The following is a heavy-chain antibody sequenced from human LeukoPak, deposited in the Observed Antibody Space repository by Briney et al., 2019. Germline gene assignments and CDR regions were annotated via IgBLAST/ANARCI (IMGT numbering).Heavy chain of an antibody. Sequence: SETLSLTCTVSGGSISSSSYYWGWLRQPPGKGLEWLGSIYYSGSTYYNPSLKRRVTISVDTSKNQFSLKLSSVTAADTAVYYCARHPGWYAAFDIWGQGTMVTVSS. CDR2: IYYSGST. CDR1: GGSISSSSYY. V-gene: IGHV4-39*01. D-gene: IGHD6-19*01. CDR3: ARHPGWYAAFDI. J-gene: IGHJ3*02.